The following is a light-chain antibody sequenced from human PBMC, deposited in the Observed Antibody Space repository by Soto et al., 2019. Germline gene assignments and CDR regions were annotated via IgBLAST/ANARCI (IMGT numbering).Light chain of an antibody. J-gene: IGKJ1*01. CDR1: QSVGTN. V-gene: IGKV3D-15*01. CDR3: HQYVSSWT. CDR2: ASS. Sequence: ILMTQSPATLSGSPGEKATLSCRASQSVGTNLAWYQQKPGQPPRLLIYASSTRVTGVPDRFSGSGSGTDFTLTISRLEPEDFAVYYCHQYVSSWTFGHGTKVDIK.